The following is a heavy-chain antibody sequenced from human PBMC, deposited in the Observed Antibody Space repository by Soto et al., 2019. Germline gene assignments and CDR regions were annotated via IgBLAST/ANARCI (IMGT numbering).Heavy chain of an antibody. CDR2: INHSGST. CDR3: ARRPLGVATPDC. J-gene: IGHJ4*02. D-gene: IGHD2-15*01. CDR1: GGSFSGYY. V-gene: IGHV4-34*01. Sequence: LALTCAVYGGSFSGYYWSWIRQPPGKGLEWIGEINHSGSTNYNPSLKSRVTISVDTSKNQFSLKLSSVTAADTAVYYCARRPLGVATPDCGGQGTLVTVSS.